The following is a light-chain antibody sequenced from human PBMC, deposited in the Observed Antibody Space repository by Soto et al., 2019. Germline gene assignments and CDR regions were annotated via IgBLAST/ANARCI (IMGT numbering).Light chain of an antibody. Sequence: DIQMTQSPSTLSASVGDRVTITCRASQSISSWLAWYQQKLGRAPRLLIYEASSLESGVPSRFSGSGYGTEFTLTISSLQPDDFATYYCQQYKTYSSLTFGGGTKVDIK. J-gene: IGKJ4*01. CDR1: QSISSW. CDR2: EAS. V-gene: IGKV1-5*01. CDR3: QQYKTYSSLT.